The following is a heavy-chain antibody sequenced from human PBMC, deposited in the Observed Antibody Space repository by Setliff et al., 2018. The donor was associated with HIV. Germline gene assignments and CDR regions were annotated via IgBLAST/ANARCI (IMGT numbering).Heavy chain of an antibody. J-gene: IGHJ4*02. Sequence: PGGSLRLSCVGSGFTFSNHWMQWVRQAPGKGLVWVSRINYHGSDISYADSVKGRFTISRDNAKNTVYLQMNSLRVEDTAVYFCARWGSGSYEKVFDYWGQGMLVTVSS. CDR2: INYHGSDI. V-gene: IGHV3-74*01. D-gene: IGHD1-26*01. CDR1: GFTFSNHW. CDR3: ARWGSGSYEKVFDY.